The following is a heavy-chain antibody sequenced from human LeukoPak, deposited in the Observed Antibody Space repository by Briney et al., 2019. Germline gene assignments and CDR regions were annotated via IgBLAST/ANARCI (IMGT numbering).Heavy chain of an antibody. CDR1: GGSISSYY. V-gene: IGHV4-59*08. D-gene: IGHD3-16*01. CDR3: ARLGNWFDP. Sequence: SETLSLTCSVSGGSISSYYWSWIRQPPGKGLEWIGYIYYSGSTNYNPSLKSRVTISVDTSKNQFSLKLSSVTAADTAVYYCARLGNWFDPWGQGTLVTVSS. CDR2: IYYSGST. J-gene: IGHJ5*02.